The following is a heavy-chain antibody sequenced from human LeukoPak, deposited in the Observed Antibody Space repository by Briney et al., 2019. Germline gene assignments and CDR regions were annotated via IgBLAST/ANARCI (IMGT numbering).Heavy chain of an antibody. Sequence: GGSLRLSCAASGFTFSDYYMSWIRQAPGKGLEWVSYISSSGSTIYYADSVKGRFTISRDNAKNSLYLQMNGLRAEDTAVYYCARGSYYYGSGSYYIGLDYWGQGTLVTVSS. CDR2: ISSSGSTI. V-gene: IGHV3-11*04. CDR1: GFTFSDYY. J-gene: IGHJ4*02. D-gene: IGHD3-10*01. CDR3: ARGSYYYGSGSYYIGLDY.